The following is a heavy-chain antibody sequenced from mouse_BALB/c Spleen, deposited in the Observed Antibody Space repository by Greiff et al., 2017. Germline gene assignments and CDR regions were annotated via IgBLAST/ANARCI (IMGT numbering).Heavy chain of an antibody. D-gene: IGHD2-10*02. Sequence: EVQLQQSGPELVKPGASVKIPCKASGYTFTDYNMDWVKQSHGKSLEWIGDINPNNGGTIYNQKFKGKATLTVDKSSSTAYMELRSLTSEDTAVYYCARRGYGNSAWFAYWGQGTLVTVSA. CDR2: INPNNGGT. CDR1: GYTFTDYN. CDR3: ARRGYGNSAWFAY. J-gene: IGHJ3*01. V-gene: IGHV1-18*01.